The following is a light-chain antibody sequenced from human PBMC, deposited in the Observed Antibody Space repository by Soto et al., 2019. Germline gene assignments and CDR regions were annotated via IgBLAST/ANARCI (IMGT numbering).Light chain of an antibody. V-gene: IGLV2-14*01. CDR1: KTDIGISDY. CDR2: GVS. CDR3: SSSTSSNTLV. J-gene: IGLJ3*02. Sequence: QSALTQPASVSASPGQSITISCTGDKTDIGISDYVSWYQQHPGKAPKLIIYGVSNRPSGTADRFSGSKSGNTASLTISELEADDEDYYYCSSSTSSNTLVFGGGTKVTVL.